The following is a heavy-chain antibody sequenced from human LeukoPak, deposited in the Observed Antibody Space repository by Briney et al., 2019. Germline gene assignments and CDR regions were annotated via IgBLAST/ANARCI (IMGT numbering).Heavy chain of an antibody. D-gene: IGHD6-13*01. CDR1: GFIFSSYS. J-gene: IGHJ4*02. CDR2: ISPNSSTV. CDR3: AGIAAATAGPFDY. V-gene: IGHV3-48*01. Sequence: GGSLRLSCVASGFIFSSYSMNWVRQAPGKGLEWVSSISPNSSTVYYADSVKGRFTMSRDDAKNSLFLQMNSLRAEDTAVYYCAGIAAATAGPFDYWGQGTLVTVSS.